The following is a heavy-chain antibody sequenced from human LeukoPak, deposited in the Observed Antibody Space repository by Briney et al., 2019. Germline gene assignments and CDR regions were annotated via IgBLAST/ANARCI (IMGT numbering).Heavy chain of an antibody. Sequence: GESLKISCKGSGYSFTSYWIGWVRQMPGKGLEWMGIIYPGDSDTRYRPSFQGQVTISADKSISTAYLQWSSLKSSDTAMYYCARLIRPSSILRYFDWHSDYYFDYWGQGTLVTVSS. CDR1: GYSFTSYW. J-gene: IGHJ4*02. V-gene: IGHV5-51*01. CDR3: ARLIRPSSILRYFDWHSDYYFDY. D-gene: IGHD3-9*01. CDR2: IYPGDSDT.